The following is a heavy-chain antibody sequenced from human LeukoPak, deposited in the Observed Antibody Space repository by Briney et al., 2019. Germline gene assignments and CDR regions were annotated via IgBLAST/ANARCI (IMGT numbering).Heavy chain of an antibody. V-gene: IGHV3-74*01. D-gene: IGHD6-6*01. CDR3: ARESIGQLNYNWFDP. J-gene: IGHJ5*02. CDR2: INSDGSST. CDR1: GFTFSSYW. Sequence: PGGSLRLSCAASGFTFSSYWMHWIRQAPGKGLVWVSRINSDGSSTSYADSVKGRFTISRDNAKNTLNLQMNSLRAEDTAVYYCARESIGQLNYNWFDPWGQGTLVTVSS.